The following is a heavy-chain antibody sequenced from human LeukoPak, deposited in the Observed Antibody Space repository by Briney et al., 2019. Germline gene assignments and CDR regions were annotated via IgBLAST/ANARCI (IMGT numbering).Heavy chain of an antibody. Sequence: SGTLSLTCAVYGGSFSGYYWSWIRQPPGKGLEWIGEINHSGSTNYNPSLKSRVTISVDTSKNQFSLKLSSVTAADTAVYYCARGPAMVRGRKAFDYWGQGTLVTVSS. D-gene: IGHD3-10*01. CDR3: ARGPAMVRGRKAFDY. J-gene: IGHJ4*02. V-gene: IGHV4-34*01. CDR1: GGSFSGYY. CDR2: INHSGST.